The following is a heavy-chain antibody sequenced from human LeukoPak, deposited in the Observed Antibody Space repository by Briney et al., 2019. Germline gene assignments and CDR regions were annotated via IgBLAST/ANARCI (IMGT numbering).Heavy chain of an antibody. J-gene: IGHJ4*02. D-gene: IGHD1-26*01. V-gene: IGHV3-33*01. CDR1: GPRFRNYG. CDR2: IYYDGINQ. CDR3: ATDQNSGKYYDY. Sequence: GGSLRLSCVVSGPRFRNYGMHWVRKAPGKGLEWVAVIYYDGINQYYADSVKGRFTVSRDNAKNTLYLQMDSLRAEDTAVYYCATDQNSGKYYDYWGQGTLVTVSS.